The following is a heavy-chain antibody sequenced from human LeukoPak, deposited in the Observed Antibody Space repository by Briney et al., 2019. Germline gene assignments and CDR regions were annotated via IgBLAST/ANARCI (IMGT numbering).Heavy chain of an antibody. CDR3: ARISNIWSDYRKTGDY. CDR1: GYTFTSYE. J-gene: IGHJ4*02. Sequence: ASVKVSCKASGYTFTSYEINWVRQATGQGPEWVGWMDPNSGNTGYTQKFQGRVTMTRNTAISTAYMELSSLRSEDTAVYYCARISNIWSDYRKTGDYWGQGTLVTVSS. CDR2: MDPNSGNT. D-gene: IGHD3-3*01. V-gene: IGHV1-8*01.